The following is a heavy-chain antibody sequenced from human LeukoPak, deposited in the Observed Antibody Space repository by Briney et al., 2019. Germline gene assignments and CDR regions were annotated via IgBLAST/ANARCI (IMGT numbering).Heavy chain of an antibody. CDR1: VFTLSSYA. J-gene: IGHJ4*02. D-gene: IGHD2-21*02. CDR3: AKDHVPVAYCGGDCYSDYLDD. Sequence: RGALRLSCAASVFTLSSYAMSWVRQAPGKGVEWVSPIYGSGGRTCYADSVKGRFTISRDTSKNTLYLQMNSLRAEDTAVYYCAKDHVPVAYCGGDCYSDYLDDWGQGTLVTVSS. CDR2: IYGSGGRT. V-gene: IGHV3-23*01.